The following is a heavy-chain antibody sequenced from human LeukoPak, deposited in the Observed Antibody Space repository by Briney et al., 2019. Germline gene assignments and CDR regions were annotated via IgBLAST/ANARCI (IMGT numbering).Heavy chain of an antibody. J-gene: IGHJ5*02. CDR1: GYSISSGYY. Sequence: PSETLSLTCAVSGYSISSGYYWGWIRQPPGKGLEWIGSIYHSGSTYYNPSLKSRVTISVDTSKNQFSLKLSSVTAADTAVYYCAREKFLGRLTRVLDTWGQGTLVTVSS. D-gene: IGHD3-3*01. V-gene: IGHV4-38-2*02. CDR2: IYHSGST. CDR3: AREKFLGRLTRVLDT.